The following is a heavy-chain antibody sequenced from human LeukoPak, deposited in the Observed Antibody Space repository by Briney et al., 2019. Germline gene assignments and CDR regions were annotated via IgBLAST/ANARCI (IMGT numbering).Heavy chain of an antibody. CDR2: IYYSGTT. V-gene: IGHV4-59*07. J-gene: IGHJ4*02. D-gene: IGHD7-27*01. Sequence: SDTLSLTCTVSGGSISSDYWSWIRQSPGKGLEWIGYIYYSGTTSYSPSLKSRVSISLDTSKNQFPLKLSSVTAADTAVYYCARGANWGSPDYWGQGTLVTVSA. CDR3: ARGANWGSPDY. CDR1: GGSISSDY.